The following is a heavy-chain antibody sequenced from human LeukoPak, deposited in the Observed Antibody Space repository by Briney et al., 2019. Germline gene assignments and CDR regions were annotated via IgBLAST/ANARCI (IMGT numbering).Heavy chain of an antibody. Sequence: GGSLRLSCTASGFTFGDYAMSWVRQAPGKGLEWVGFIRSKAYGGTTEYAASVKGRFTISRDDSKSIAYLQMNSLKTEDTAVYYCTRAEGFGALIGFDYWGQGTLVTVSS. D-gene: IGHD3-10*01. CDR3: TRAEGFGALIGFDY. CDR1: GFTFGDYA. CDR2: IRSKAYGGTT. V-gene: IGHV3-49*04. J-gene: IGHJ4*02.